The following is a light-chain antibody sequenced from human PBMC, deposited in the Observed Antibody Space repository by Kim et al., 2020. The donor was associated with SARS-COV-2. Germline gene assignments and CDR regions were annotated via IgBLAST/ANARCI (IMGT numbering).Light chain of an antibody. Sequence: YATVGDSVMITGRARQSKNNDFAWFQQKPGKAPKSLIYAASSLQSGVPSMFSGSGSGTDFTLTISSLQPEDFATYYCQQYHGFPRTFGQGTKLEI. CDR3: QQYHGFPRT. J-gene: IGKJ2*01. V-gene: IGKV1-16*01. CDR1: QSKNND. CDR2: AAS.